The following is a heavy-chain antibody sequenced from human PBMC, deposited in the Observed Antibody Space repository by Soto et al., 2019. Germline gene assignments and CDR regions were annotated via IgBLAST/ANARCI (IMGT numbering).Heavy chain of an antibody. V-gene: IGHV3-9*01. J-gene: IGHJ4*02. Sequence: PGGSLRLSCAASGFTFDDYAMHWVRQAPGKGLEWVSGISWNSGSIGYADSVKGRFTISRDNAKNSLYLQMNSLRAEDTALYYCAKGLITFGGVIVRGFDYWGQGTLVTVSS. CDR2: ISWNSGSI. CDR1: GFTFDDYA. CDR3: AKGLITFGGVIVRGFDY. D-gene: IGHD3-16*02.